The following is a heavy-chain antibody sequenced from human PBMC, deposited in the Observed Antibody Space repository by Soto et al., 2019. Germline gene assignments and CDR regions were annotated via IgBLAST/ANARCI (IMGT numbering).Heavy chain of an antibody. CDR3: AAYSGSSGRHFDF. CDR2: IYPGDSDT. J-gene: IGHJ4*02. Sequence: EVQLVQSGAEVKEAGDSLKSSCQGSGYSFTNYWIGWVRQMPGKGLEWMGMIYPGDSDTRYSPSIQGQVTISADKSISTAYLQWSSLKASDTAMYYCAAYSGSSGRHFDFWGQGTLVTVSS. V-gene: IGHV5-51*01. D-gene: IGHD6-6*01. CDR1: GYSFTNYW.